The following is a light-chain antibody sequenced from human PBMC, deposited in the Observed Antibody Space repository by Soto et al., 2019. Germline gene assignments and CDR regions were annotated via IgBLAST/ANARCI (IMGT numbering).Light chain of an antibody. V-gene: IGKV1-39*01. J-gene: IGKJ3*01. CDR1: QSISSY. CDR2: AAS. CDR3: QQSYSTPH. Sequence: DIQMTQSPSSLSASVGDRVTITCRASQSISSYLNWYQQKPGKAPKLLIYAASSLQSGVPSRFSGSGSGTDLTITISSLQPEYFATYSCQQSYSTPHFGPGTKVDIK.